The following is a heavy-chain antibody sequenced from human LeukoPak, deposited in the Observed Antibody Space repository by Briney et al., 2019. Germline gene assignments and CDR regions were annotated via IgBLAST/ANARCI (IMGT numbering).Heavy chain of an antibody. D-gene: IGHD6-13*01. V-gene: IGHV1-18*01. Sequence: AASVKVSCKASGYTFTSYGISWVRQAPGQGLEWMGWISAYNGNTNYAQKLQGRVTMTTDTSTSTAYMELRSLRSDDTAVYYCARDGGSSWYFNYFDYWGQGTLVTVSS. J-gene: IGHJ4*02. CDR2: ISAYNGNT. CDR1: GYTFTSYG. CDR3: ARDGGSSWYFNYFDY.